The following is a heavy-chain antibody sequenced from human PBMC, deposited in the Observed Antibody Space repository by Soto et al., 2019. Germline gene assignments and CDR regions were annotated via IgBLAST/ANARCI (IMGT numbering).Heavy chain of an antibody. CDR2: ISYDGSNK. CDR3: AKDRNDYVSPFDY. CDR1: GFTFSSYG. D-gene: IGHD3-16*01. V-gene: IGHV3-30*18. J-gene: IGHJ4*02. Sequence: QVQLVESGGGVVQPGRSLRLSCAASGFTFSSYGMHWVRQAPGKGLEWVAVISYDGSNKYYADSVKGRFTISRDNSKNTLYLQMNSLRAEDTAVYYCAKDRNDYVSPFDYWGQGTLVTVSS.